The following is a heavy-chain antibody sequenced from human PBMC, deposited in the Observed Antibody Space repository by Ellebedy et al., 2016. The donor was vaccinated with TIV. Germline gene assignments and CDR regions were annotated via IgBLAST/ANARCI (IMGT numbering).Heavy chain of an antibody. V-gene: IGHV3-66*01. CDR1: GFTVSYNY. CDR2: IYSGGST. J-gene: IGHJ4*02. CDR3: ARRSRGPSYYFDY. D-gene: IGHD3-10*01. Sequence: GESLKISCAASGFTVSYNYMTWVRQAPGKGLQWVSVIYSGGSTYYADSVKGRFTISRENSKNTLYLQMNSLRAEDTGVYYCARRSRGPSYYFDYWGQGALVTVSS.